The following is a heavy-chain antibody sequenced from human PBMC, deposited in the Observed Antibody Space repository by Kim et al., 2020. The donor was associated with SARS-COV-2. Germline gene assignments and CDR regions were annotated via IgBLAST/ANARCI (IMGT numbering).Heavy chain of an antibody. Sequence: LKSRVTISVDTSKNQFSLKLSSVTAADTAVYYCARSGGYYGSGSYYNFDYWGQGTLVTVSS. V-gene: IGHV4-59*01. D-gene: IGHD3-10*01. J-gene: IGHJ4*02. CDR3: ARSGGYYGSGSYYNFDY.